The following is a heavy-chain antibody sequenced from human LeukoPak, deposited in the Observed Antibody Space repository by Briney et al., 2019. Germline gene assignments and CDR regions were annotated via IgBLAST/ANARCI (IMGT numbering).Heavy chain of an antibody. J-gene: IGHJ3*02. D-gene: IGHD4-17*01. V-gene: IGHV4-30-2*01. CDR1: GGSISSGGYY. CDR2: IYHSGST. CDR3: ARDWEPTVTTLGHAFDI. Sequence: PSETLSLTCTVSGGSISSGGYYWSWIRQPPGKGLEWIGYIYHSGSTYYNPSLKSRVTISVDRSKNQFSLKLSSVTAADTAVYYCARDWEPTVTTLGHAFDIWGQGTMVTVSS.